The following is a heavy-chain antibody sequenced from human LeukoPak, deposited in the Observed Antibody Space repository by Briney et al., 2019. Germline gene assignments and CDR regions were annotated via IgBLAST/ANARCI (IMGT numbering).Heavy chain of an antibody. CDR3: ARDQGGTGGSYGDFGL. D-gene: IGHD2-8*02. Sequence: SGTLSLTCAVSGGSISSSNWWSWVRQPPGKGLEWIGEIYHSGSTNYNPSLKSRVTISVDKSKNQFSLKLSSVTAADTAVYYCARDQGGTGGSYGDFGLWGRGTLVTVSS. CDR1: GGSISSSNW. CDR2: IYHSGST. V-gene: IGHV4-4*02. J-gene: IGHJ2*01.